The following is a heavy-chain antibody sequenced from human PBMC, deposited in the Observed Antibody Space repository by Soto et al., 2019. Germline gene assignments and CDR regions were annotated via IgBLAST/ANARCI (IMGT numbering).Heavy chain of an antibody. Sequence: EVQLVESGGGLVQPGGSLRLSCAASGFTVSTKYMSWVRQAPGKGLEWVSVIYSGGSTFYADSVRGRFTISRDNSKNTVNLQTNSLRARVTAVYYCARDPWTADYWGQGTLVTVFS. D-gene: IGHD3-3*01. V-gene: IGHV3-66*01. CDR3: ARDPWTADY. CDR2: IYSGGST. CDR1: GFTVSTKY. J-gene: IGHJ4*02.